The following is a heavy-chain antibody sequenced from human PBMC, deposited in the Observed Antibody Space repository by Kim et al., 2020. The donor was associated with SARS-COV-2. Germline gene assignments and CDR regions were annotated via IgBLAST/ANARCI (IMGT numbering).Heavy chain of an antibody. V-gene: IGHV1-46*01. CDR1: GYTFTSYY. CDR2: INPSGGST. CDR3: ASQQVNSYGSPNAFDI. Sequence: ASVKVSCKASGYTFTSYYMHWVRQAPGQGLEWMGIINPSGGSTSYAQKFQGRVTMTRDTSTSTVYMELSSLRSEDTAVYYCASQQVNSYGSPNAFDIWGQGTMVTVSS. D-gene: IGHD5-18*01. J-gene: IGHJ3*02.